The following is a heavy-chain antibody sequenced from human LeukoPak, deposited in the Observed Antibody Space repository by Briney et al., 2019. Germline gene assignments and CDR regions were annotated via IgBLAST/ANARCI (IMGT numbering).Heavy chain of an antibody. Sequence: GGSLRLSCAASGFTFSSYAMSWVRQAPGKGLEWVGRIKSKTDGGTTDYAAPVKGRFTISRDDSKNTLYLQMNSLKTEDTAVYYCTTDPARQLGYCSSTSCYDMDVWGKGTTVTVSS. V-gene: IGHV3-15*01. CDR3: TTDPARQLGYCSSTSCYDMDV. CDR1: GFTFSSYA. J-gene: IGHJ6*03. D-gene: IGHD2-2*01. CDR2: IKSKTDGGTT.